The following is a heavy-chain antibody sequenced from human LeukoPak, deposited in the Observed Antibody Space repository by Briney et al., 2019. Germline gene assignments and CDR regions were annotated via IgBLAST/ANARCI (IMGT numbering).Heavy chain of an antibody. J-gene: IGHJ5*02. D-gene: IGHD3-10*01. CDR3: ARVPLGEFKGFDP. Sequence: PGGSLRLSCAASGFTFSSYWMHWVRQVPGKGLVWVSRINTDGNSTRYADSVKGRFTISRDNDKNTLYLQMNSLRAEDTAVYYCARVPLGEFKGFDPWGQGTLVTVSS. CDR1: GFTFSSYW. CDR2: INTDGNST. V-gene: IGHV3-74*01.